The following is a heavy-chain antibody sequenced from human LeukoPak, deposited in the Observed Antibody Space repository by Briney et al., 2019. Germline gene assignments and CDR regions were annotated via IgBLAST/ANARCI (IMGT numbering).Heavy chain of an antibody. Sequence: GGSLRLSCAASGFTFSTYNMNWVRQAPGKGLEWVSFISSGSEIIYYADSVKGRFTVSRDNAKNSLYLQMNSLRDEDTAVYYCAKDRSGSYSGDYFFDSWGQGTLVTVSS. CDR3: AKDRSGSYSGDYFFDS. CDR2: ISSGSEII. J-gene: IGHJ4*02. D-gene: IGHD1-26*01. V-gene: IGHV3-48*02. CDR1: GFTFSTYN.